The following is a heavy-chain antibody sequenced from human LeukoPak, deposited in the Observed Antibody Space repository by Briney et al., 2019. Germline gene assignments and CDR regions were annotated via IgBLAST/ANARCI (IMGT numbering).Heavy chain of an antibody. V-gene: IGHV3-7*05. CDR1: GFTFRSNW. CDR3: ARNFD. J-gene: IGHJ4*02. Sequence: TGGSLRLSCAASGFTFRSNWMTWVRQAPGKGLEWVANINQDGSERYYVDSAKGRFTVSRENAKNSLFLQMSSLRVEDTAVYYCARNFDWGQGTLVTVSS. CDR2: INQDGSER.